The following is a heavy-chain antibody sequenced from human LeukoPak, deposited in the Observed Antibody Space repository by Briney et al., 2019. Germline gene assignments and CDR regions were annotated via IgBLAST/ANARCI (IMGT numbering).Heavy chain of an antibody. CDR1: GFTVSSNY. D-gene: IGHD3-10*02. Sequence: GGSLRLSCAASGFTVSSNYMNWVRQAPGKGLEWVSVIYSGGRTYYVDSVKGRFTISRDNSKNTLYLQMNSLRAEDTAVYYCGSTSLLGSGFFDYWGQGTLVTVSS. CDR3: GSTSLLGSGFFDY. CDR2: IYSGGRT. J-gene: IGHJ4*02. V-gene: IGHV3-66*01.